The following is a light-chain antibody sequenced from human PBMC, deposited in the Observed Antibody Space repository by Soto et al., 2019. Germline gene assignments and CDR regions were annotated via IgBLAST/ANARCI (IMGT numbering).Light chain of an antibody. Sequence: QSVLTQPASVSGSPGQSITISCTGTSSDIGGYNYVSWYQQHPGKAPKLMIYDVSNRPSGVSNRFSGSKSGSTASLTISGLQAEDEADYYCSSYTSSNTVVFGGGTKHRP. V-gene: IGLV2-14*03. CDR2: DVS. CDR1: SSDIGGYNY. CDR3: SSYTSSNTVV. J-gene: IGLJ2*01.